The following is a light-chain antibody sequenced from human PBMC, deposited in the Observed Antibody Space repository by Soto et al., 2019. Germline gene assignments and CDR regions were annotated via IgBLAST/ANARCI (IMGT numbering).Light chain of an antibody. Sequence: EIVMTQSPATLSVSPGERATLSCRASQSINSNLAWYQQKPGQAPRLLIYGASTRATGIPARFSGSGSGTEFTLTISSLQSEEFAVYYCQQYNNWPWTFGQGTKVEIK. CDR2: GAS. V-gene: IGKV3-15*01. CDR1: QSINSN. CDR3: QQYNNWPWT. J-gene: IGKJ1*01.